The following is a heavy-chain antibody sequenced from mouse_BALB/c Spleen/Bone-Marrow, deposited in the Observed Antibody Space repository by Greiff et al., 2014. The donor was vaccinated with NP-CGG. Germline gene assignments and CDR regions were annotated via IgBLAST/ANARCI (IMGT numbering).Heavy chain of an antibody. D-gene: IGHD2-14*01. J-gene: IGHJ4*01. V-gene: IGHV5-17*02. CDR3: TRWGYAGDYYAMDY. CDR1: GFTFSSFG. CDR2: ISSGSSSI. Sequence: EVQLVESGGGLVQPGGSRKLSCAASGFTFSSFGMHWVRQAPEKGLEWVAYISSGSSSIYYTDTVKGRFTISRDNPKSTLFLQMTSLRSEDTAIYYCTRWGYAGDYYAMDYWGQGTSVTVSS.